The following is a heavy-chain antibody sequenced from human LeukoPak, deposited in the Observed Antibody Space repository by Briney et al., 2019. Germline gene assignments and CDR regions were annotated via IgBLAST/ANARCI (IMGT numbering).Heavy chain of an antibody. J-gene: IGHJ4*02. Sequence: SETLSLTCTVSGDSISSYYWTWIRQPPGKGLECIGYIYYTGSTNSNPSLKSRVTMSVDTSKNQFSLNLTSVTAADTAVYYCVRHSGNAPFDYWGQGTLVTVSS. D-gene: IGHD5-12*01. CDR1: GDSISSYY. V-gene: IGHV4-59*08. CDR3: VRHSGNAPFDY. CDR2: IYYTGST.